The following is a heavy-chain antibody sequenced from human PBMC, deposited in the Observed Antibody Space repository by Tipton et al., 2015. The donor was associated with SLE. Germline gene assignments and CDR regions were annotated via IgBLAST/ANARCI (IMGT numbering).Heavy chain of an antibody. J-gene: IGHJ6*02. CDR1: GFTFSNFA. Sequence: SLRLSCTTSGFTFSNFAMSWVRRAPGKGLEWVSGISGGAASKDYADSVKGRFTIFRDNPKNTLYLQMNSLRAEDTGVYFCAKVARYYYYYGMDVWGQGTTVTVSS. V-gene: IGHV3-23*01. CDR2: ISGGAASK. CDR3: AKVARYYYYYGMDV.